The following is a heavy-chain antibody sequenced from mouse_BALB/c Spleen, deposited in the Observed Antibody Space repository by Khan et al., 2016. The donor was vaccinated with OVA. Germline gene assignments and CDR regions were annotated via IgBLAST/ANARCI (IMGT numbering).Heavy chain of an antibody. V-gene: IGHV1-74*01. CDR2: IDPSNSET. CDR3: TRSGYAAFAY. J-gene: IGHJ3*01. CDR1: GYTFTSYW. Sequence: QVQLQQSGPELVRPGTSVKVSCKASGYTFTSYWMNWVKQRPGQGLEWVGMIDPSNSETNLNQKFKDKATLSEDKSSNTAYMQLSGLTSEDSAVXSCTRSGYAAFAYWGQGTLVTVSA. D-gene: IGHD2-10*02.